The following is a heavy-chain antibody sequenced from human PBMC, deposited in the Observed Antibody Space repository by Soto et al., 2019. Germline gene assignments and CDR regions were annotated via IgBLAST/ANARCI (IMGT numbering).Heavy chain of an antibody. V-gene: IGHV3-23*01. CDR1: GFSFSRHA. CDR2: ISVSVTIP. D-gene: IGHD1-7*01. Sequence: WGSLRLSCAASGFSFSRHALSWVRQALGKGLAWVSLISVSVTIPFYAASVKGRFPISWDNSENTLYLPMLTLRAEDTAVYFCAKDLVYWRSSSCDGLDCNYFAWDDWGKEAPVITSS. J-gene: IGHJ4*02. CDR3: AKDLVYWRSSSCDGLDCNYFAWDD.